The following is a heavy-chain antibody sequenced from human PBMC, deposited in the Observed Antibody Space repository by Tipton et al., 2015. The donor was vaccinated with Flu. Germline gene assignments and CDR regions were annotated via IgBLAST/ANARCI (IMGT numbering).Heavy chain of an antibody. CDR3: ARDWSGYSWAPQGY. D-gene: IGHD6-13*01. V-gene: IGHV1-2*02. CDR1: GYTFTGYY. Sequence: QLVQSGAEVKKPGASVKVSCKASGYTFTGYYMHWVRQAPGQGLEWMGWINPNSGGTNYAQKVQGRVTMTRDTSISTAYMELSRLSSDGTAVYYCARDWSGYSWAPQGYWGQGTLVTVSS. CDR2: INPNSGGT. J-gene: IGHJ4*02.